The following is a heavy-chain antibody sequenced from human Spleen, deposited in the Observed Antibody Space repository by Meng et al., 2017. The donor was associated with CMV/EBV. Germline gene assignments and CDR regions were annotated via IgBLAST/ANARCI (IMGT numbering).Heavy chain of an antibody. D-gene: IGHD1-26*01. V-gene: IGHV1-18*04. CDR3: ARDCGTYCYLDH. CDR2: ISASNGDT. Sequence: ASVKVSCKASGYTFTGYYIQWVRQAPGQGLEWLGWISASNGDTKYDQKLQGRVTMTTDTSTHTAYMELRSLRSDDTATYYCARDCGTYCYLDHWGQGTLVTVSS. CDR1: GYTFTGYY. J-gene: IGHJ4*02.